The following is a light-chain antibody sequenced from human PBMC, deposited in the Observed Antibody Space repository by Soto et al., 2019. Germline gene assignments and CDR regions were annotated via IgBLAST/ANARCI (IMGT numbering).Light chain of an antibody. V-gene: IGKV3-15*01. J-gene: IGKJ3*01. Sequence: EIVLTQSPATLSVFPGEKATLSCGASQSVSNNLAWYHQKPGQAPRPLIYGASTRATGVPARFRGSGSGTEFTLTISSLQSEDSAIYYCQQYSSRPFTFGPGTKVAIE. CDR2: GAS. CDR1: QSVSNN. CDR3: QQYSSRPFT.